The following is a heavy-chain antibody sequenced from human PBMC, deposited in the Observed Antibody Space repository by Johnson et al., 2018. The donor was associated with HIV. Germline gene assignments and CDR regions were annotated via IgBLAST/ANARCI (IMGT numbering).Heavy chain of an antibody. CDR1: GFTFSSYA. J-gene: IGHJ3*02. V-gene: IGHV3-64*04. D-gene: IGHD7-27*01. Sequence: QVQLVESGGGLVQPGGSLRLSCAASGFTFSSYAMHWVRQAPGKGLEYVSAINGSGGSTYYADSVKGRFTISSYNYKNILYLQLNSLRAEDTAGYYCVKDQTWGKEAGAYDIWGQGTMVTVSS. CDR3: VKDQTWGKEAGAYDI. CDR2: INGSGGST.